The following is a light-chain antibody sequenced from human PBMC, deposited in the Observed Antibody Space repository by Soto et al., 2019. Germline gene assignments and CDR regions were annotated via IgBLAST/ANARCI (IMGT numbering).Light chain of an antibody. V-gene: IGKV1-5*03. CDR1: QSLNIW. CDR3: QQYNDYWT. J-gene: IGKJ1*01. Sequence: DTQMTQSPSTLSASVGDRVTITCRASQSLNIWLAWYQQKPGRAPKLLIYQASTLASGVPPRFSGSGSGSEFTFTISSLQPDDVATYYCQQYNDYWTFGQGTKVEIK. CDR2: QAS.